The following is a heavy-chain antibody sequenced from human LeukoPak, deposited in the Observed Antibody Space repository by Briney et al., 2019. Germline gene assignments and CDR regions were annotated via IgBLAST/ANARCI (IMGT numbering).Heavy chain of an antibody. CDR1: GFPFSSYG. D-gene: IGHD4-11*01. CDR2: ISYDGSNK. Sequence: GGSLRLSCAASGFPFSSYGMHWVRQAPGKGLEWVAVISYDGSNKYYADSVKGRFTISRDNSKNTLYLQMNSLRAEDTAVYYCLLSTTSLDYWGQGTLVTVSS. V-gene: IGHV3-30*03. CDR3: LLSTTSLDY. J-gene: IGHJ4*02.